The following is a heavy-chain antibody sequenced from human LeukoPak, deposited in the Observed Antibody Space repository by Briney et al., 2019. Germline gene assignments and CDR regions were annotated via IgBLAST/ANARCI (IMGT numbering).Heavy chain of an antibody. CDR2: IYHSGST. D-gene: IGHD3-22*01. CDR3: VNSGYYPYYFDY. V-gene: IGHV4-30-2*01. CDR1: GGSISSGGYY. J-gene: IGHJ4*02. Sequence: SETLSLTCTVSGGSISSGGYYWSWIRQPPGKGLEWIGYIYHSGSTYYNPSFKSRVTISVDRSKNQFSLKLSSVTAADTAVYYCVNSGYYPYYFDYWGQGTLVTVSS.